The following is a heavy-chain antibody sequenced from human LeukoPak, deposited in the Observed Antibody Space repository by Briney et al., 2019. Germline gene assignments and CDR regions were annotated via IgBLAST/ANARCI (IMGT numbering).Heavy chain of an antibody. CDR3: AREGGPYRPLDY. J-gene: IGHJ4*02. Sequence: PSETLSLTCGVSGGPITNTNYWTWVRQPPGKGLEWIGEVNLQGSTNYNPSLMGRVAISVDTSENHISLQLTSVTAADTAVYYCAREGGPYRPLDYSGQGTLVTVSS. CDR1: GGPITNTNY. V-gene: IGHV4-4*02. CDR2: VNLQGST.